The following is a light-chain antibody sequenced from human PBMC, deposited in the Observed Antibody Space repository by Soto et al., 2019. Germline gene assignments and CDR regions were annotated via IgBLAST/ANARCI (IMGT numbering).Light chain of an antibody. CDR3: HQYNSWPRGT. CDR1: ESVRTF. Sequence: VLTQSPGSLSLSPGERATLTCRASESVRTFLAWYQQKPGQAPRLLIFGASIRVKGIPDRFIGSGPGTDFTLTISSLQSEDSAVYYCHQYNSWPRGTFGPGTKVDIK. V-gene: IGKV3D-15*01. J-gene: IGKJ3*01. CDR2: GAS.